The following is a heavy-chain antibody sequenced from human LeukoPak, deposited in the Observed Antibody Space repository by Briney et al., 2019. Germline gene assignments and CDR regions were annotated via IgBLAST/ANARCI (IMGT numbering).Heavy chain of an antibody. CDR3: ARGGSATTSGYNWFDP. CDR1: GYTFNRYY. V-gene: IGHV1-2*02. Sequence: ASVKVSCTASGYTFNRYYMHWVRQAPGQGLEWMGWINPDSGGTNYGQKFQGRVTMTRDTSIKTAYMELSRLRSDDTAVYYCARGGSATTSGYNWFDPWGQGTLVTVSS. CDR2: INPDSGGT. D-gene: IGHD1-14*01. J-gene: IGHJ5*02.